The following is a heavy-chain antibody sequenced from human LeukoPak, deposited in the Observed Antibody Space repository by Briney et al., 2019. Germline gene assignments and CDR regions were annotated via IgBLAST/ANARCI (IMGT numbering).Heavy chain of an antibody. Sequence: GGSLRLSCAASGFTFSSYSMHWVRQAPGEGLEYVSAISSIGGSTYYANSVKGRFTISRDNSKNTLYLQMGSLRAEDMAVYYCARDSDSSGYYYGMDVWGQGTTVTVSS. CDR1: GFTFSSYS. J-gene: IGHJ6*02. CDR3: ARDSDSSGYYYGMDV. V-gene: IGHV3-64*01. D-gene: IGHD3-22*01. CDR2: ISSIGGST.